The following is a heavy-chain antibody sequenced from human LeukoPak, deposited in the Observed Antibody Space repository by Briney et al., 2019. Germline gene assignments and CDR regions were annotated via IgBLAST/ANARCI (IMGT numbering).Heavy chain of an antibody. J-gene: IGHJ6*02. CDR3: ARGEIAVAPRYYYYYGMDV. Sequence: SETLSLTCTVSGGSISDYYWSWIRQPPGKGLEWIGYIYYTGSTTYNPSLKSRVSISVDTSKNQFSLKLSSVTAADTAVYYCARGEIAVAPRYYYYYGMDVWGQGTTVTVSS. CDR2: IYYTGST. CDR1: GGSISDYY. D-gene: IGHD6-19*01. V-gene: IGHV4-59*01.